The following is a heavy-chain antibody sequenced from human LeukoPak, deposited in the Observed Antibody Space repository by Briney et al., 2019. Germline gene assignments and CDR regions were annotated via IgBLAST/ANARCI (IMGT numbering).Heavy chain of an antibody. J-gene: IGHJ4*02. CDR2: IYYTGST. D-gene: IGHD2-2*01. CDR3: ARGPYCSSTSCSSTDFDY. Sequence: SETLSLTCTVSGGSISSSSYYWGWIRQPPGKGLEWIGCIYYTGSTYYNPSLKSRVTISVDTSKNQFSLKLSSVTAADTAVYYCARGPYCSSTSCSSTDFDYWGQGTLVTVSS. V-gene: IGHV4-39*01. CDR1: GGSISSSSYY.